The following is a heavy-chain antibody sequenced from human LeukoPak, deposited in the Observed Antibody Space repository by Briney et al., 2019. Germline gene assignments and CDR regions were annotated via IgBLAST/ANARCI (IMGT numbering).Heavy chain of an antibody. D-gene: IGHD6-19*01. J-gene: IGHJ4*02. V-gene: IGHV4-34*01. Sequence: PSETLSLTCAVYGGSFSGYYWSWIRQPPGKGLEWIGEINHSGSTNYNPSLKSRVTISVDTSKNQFSLKLSSVTAADTAVYYCARVTIVAVARFDYWGQGTLVTVSS. CDR3: ARVTIVAVARFDY. CDR2: INHSGST. CDR1: GGSFSGYY.